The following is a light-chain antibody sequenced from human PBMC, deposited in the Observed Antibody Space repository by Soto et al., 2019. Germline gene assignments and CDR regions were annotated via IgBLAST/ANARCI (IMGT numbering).Light chain of an antibody. CDR2: SNT. J-gene: IGLJ1*01. Sequence: QSVLTQPPSASGTPGQTFTISCSGSSSNSGKNTVNWCQHLPGTAPKLLIYSNTQRPLGVPVRFSGSKSGTSASLAISGLQSEDEADYYCAVWDDSLYVFGSGPKVNVL. V-gene: IGLV1-44*01. CDR1: SSNSGKNT. CDR3: AVWDDSLYV.